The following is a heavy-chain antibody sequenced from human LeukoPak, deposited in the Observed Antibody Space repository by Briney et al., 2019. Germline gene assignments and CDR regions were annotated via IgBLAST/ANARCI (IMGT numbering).Heavy chain of an antibody. CDR2: TSSNGGST. D-gene: IGHD6-13*01. Sequence: PGGSLRLSCAASGFTFSSYALHWVRQAPGKGLEYVSATSSNGGSTYYANSVKGRFTISRDNSKNTPYLQMGSLRAEDMAVYYCARVGSSSWGQGTLVTVSS. J-gene: IGHJ4*02. CDR1: GFTFSSYA. V-gene: IGHV3-64*01. CDR3: ARVGSSS.